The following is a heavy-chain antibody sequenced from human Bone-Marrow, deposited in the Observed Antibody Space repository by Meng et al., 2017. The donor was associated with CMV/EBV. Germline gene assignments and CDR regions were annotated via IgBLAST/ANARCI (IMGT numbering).Heavy chain of an antibody. CDR3: AGGISMDV. Sequence: SVKVSCKASGYTFTSYDINWVRQAPGQGLEWIGRIIPMLGIGNYAQRFQGRVTITADKSTTTAYVELSSLTSEDTAVYYCAGGISMDVWGQGTTVTVSS. CDR1: GYTFTSYD. D-gene: IGHD1-26*01. V-gene: IGHV1-69*04. J-gene: IGHJ6*02. CDR2: IIPMLGIG.